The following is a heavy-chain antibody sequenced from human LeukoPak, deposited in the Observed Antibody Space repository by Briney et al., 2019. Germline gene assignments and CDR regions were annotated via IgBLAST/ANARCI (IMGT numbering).Heavy chain of an antibody. CDR1: GFTFSSYG. Sequence: PGRSLRLSCAASGFTFSSYGMHWVRQAPGKGLEWVAVISYDGSNKYYADSVKGRFTISRDNSKNTQYLQMNSLRAEDTAVYYCAKGMEQWLAFDAFDIWGQGTMVTVSS. J-gene: IGHJ3*02. CDR2: ISYDGSNK. D-gene: IGHD6-19*01. CDR3: AKGMEQWLAFDAFDI. V-gene: IGHV3-30*18.